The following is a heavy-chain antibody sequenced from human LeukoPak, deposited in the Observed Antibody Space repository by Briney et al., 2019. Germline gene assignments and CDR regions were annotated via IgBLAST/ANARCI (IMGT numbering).Heavy chain of an antibody. Sequence: PGGSLRVSCAASGFTFSSYSMDWVCQAPGKGLEWLSSITSSSRYIWYADSVKGRFTISRDNAKNSVYLQMDSLRADDTAVYFCARGGDSSTWDFAYWGQGTLVTVSS. D-gene: IGHD6-13*01. V-gene: IGHV3-21*01. CDR1: GFTFSSYS. CDR2: ITSSSRYI. CDR3: ARGGDSSTWDFAY. J-gene: IGHJ4*02.